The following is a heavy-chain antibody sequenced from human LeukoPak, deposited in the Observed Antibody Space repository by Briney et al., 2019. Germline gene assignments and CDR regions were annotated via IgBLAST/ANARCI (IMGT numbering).Heavy chain of an antibody. Sequence: GGSLRLSCAASRFTFSSYWMSWVRQAPGKGLEWVANIKQDGSEKYYVDSVKGRFTISRDNAKNSLYLQMSSLRAEDTAVYYCAKDYGDYDFWSGYPKTSNFDYWGQGTLVTVSS. D-gene: IGHD3-3*01. CDR3: AKDYGDYDFWSGYPKTSNFDY. CDR2: IKQDGSEK. CDR1: RFTFSSYW. V-gene: IGHV3-7*01. J-gene: IGHJ4*02.